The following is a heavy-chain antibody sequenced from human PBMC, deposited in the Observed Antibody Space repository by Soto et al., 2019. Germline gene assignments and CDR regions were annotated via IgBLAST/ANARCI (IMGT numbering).Heavy chain of an antibody. CDR1: GFTFTSYG. Sequence: GGSLRPSCAASGFTFTSYGMNWVSQAPGKGLEWVAVISYDGSNKYYADSVKGRFTNSIDNSKNTTYLQMNSLRAEDTAVYYCAKATDVLRFLEWLSVYYFDYWGQGTLVTVSS. D-gene: IGHD3-3*01. CDR3: AKATDVLRFLEWLSVYYFDY. J-gene: IGHJ4*02. V-gene: IGHV3-30*18. CDR2: ISYDGSNK.